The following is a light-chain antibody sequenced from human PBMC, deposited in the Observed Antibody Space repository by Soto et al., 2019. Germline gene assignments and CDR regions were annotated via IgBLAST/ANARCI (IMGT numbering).Light chain of an antibody. J-gene: IGKJ4*01. Sequence: IQLTQSPSSLSASVGDRVLITCRASQGISCYLAWYQQKSGKAPKLLIYAAATSQSGVPSRFSGSVSGTDFTLTISSRQPEDFATYYCQQLNSFPLAFGGGTKVEIK. V-gene: IGKV1-9*01. CDR3: QQLNSFPLA. CDR2: AAA. CDR1: QGISCY.